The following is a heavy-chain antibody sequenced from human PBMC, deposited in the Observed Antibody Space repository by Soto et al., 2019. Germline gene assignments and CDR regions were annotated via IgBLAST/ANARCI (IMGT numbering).Heavy chain of an antibody. CDR1: GGTFSSYT. V-gene: IGHV1-69*02. D-gene: IGHD6-25*01. CDR3: ARGGSSGHVGAHADY. J-gene: IGHJ4*02. CDR2: IIPILGIA. Sequence: SVKVSCKASGGTFSSYTISWVRQAPGQGLEWMGRIIPILGIANYAQKFQGRVTITADKSTSTAYMELSSLRSEDTAVYYCARGGSSGHVGAHADYWGQGTLVTVSS.